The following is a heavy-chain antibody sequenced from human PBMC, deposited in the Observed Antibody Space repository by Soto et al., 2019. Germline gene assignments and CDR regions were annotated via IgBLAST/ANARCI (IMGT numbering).Heavy chain of an antibody. V-gene: IGHV3-23*01. CDR1: GFTFINYA. CDR2: ISGGGDRA. J-gene: IGHJ2*01. D-gene: IGHD2-2*01. Sequence: EVQLLESGGGLVQPGGSLRLSCVGSGFTFINYAMNWVCQTPGKGLEWVSTISGGGDRAFDADTVKGRFTISRDNSKNTVNLQMNSLRADDTAVYYCARKVLGSTSRPDWWYFDLWGRGTLVTVYS. CDR3: ARKVLGSTSRPDWWYFDL.